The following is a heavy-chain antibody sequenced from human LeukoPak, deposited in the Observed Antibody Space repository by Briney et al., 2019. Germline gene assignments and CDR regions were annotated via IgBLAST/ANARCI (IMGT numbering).Heavy chain of an antibody. J-gene: IGHJ5*02. CDR1: GFTFTKNW. CDR2: VNENGSKR. V-gene: IGHV3-7*01. Sequence: PGGSLRLSCAASGFTFTKNWMSWFRQAPGKGLEWVGNVNENGSKRNYVGSVKGRFTISRDNAKNSVYLQMNNLRVEEMAVYYCARGKGWIDPWGQGTLVTVSS. CDR3: ARGKGWIDP.